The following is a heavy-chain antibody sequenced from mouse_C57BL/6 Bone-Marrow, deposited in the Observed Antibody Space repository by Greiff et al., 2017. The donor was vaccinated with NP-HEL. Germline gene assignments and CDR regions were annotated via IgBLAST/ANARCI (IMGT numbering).Heavy chain of an antibody. V-gene: IGHV10-1*01. Sequence: EVQRVESGGGLVQPKGSLKLSCAASGFSFNTYAMNWVRQAPGKGLEWVARIRSKSNNYATYYADSVKDRFTISRDDSESMLYLQMNNLKTEDTAMYYCVRLPTVVGGYWGQGTLVTVSA. CDR2: IRSKSNNYAT. D-gene: IGHD1-1*01. CDR1: GFSFNTYA. J-gene: IGHJ3*01. CDR3: VRLPTVVGGY.